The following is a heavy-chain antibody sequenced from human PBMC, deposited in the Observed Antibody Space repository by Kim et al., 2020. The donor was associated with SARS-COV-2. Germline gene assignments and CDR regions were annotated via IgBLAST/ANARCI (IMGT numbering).Heavy chain of an antibody. CDR2: TYYRSKWYN. Sequence: SQTLSLTCAISGDSVSSNSAAWNWIRQSPSRGLEWLGRTYYRSKWYNDYAVSVKSRITINPDTSKNQFSLQLNSVTPEDTAVYYCARSHHSRQYNWNYSYYYYGMDVWGQGTTVTVSS. V-gene: IGHV6-1*01. CDR1: GDSVSSNSAA. CDR3: ARSHHSRQYNWNYSYYYYGMDV. D-gene: IGHD1-7*01. J-gene: IGHJ6*02.